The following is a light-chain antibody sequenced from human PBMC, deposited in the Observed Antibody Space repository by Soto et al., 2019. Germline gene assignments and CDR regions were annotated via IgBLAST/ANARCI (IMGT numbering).Light chain of an antibody. CDR1: SSDVGGYNY. Sequence: QSVLTQPPSASGSPGQSVTISCTGTSSDVGGYNYVSWYQQHPGKAPKLMIYEVSKRPSGVPDRFSGSKSGNTASLTVSGLQADDEEEDYCGSYAGSNSLGVFGGGTKLTVL. CDR2: EVS. CDR3: GSYAGSNSLGV. J-gene: IGLJ2*01. V-gene: IGLV2-8*01.